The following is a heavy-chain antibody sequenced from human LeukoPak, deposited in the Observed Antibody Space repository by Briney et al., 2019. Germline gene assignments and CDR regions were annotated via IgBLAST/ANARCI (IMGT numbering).Heavy chain of an antibody. CDR1: GFTFSSYW. Sequence: GGSLRLSCAASGFTFSSYWMHWVRQAPGKGLEWVSGINWNSGSIGYADSVKGRFTISRDNAKNSLYLQMNSLRAEDTALYYCAKDMSGSYYNYFDYWGQGTLVTVSS. J-gene: IGHJ4*02. D-gene: IGHD3-10*01. CDR2: INWNSGSI. CDR3: AKDMSGSYYNYFDY. V-gene: IGHV3-9*01.